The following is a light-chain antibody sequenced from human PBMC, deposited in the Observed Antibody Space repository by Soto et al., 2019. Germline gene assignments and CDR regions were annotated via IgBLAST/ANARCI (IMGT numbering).Light chain of an antibody. CDR2: DAT. V-gene: IGKV1-5*01. Sequence: DIQMTQSPSTLSASVGDRVTITCRASQSMSSWLAWYLQKPAKAPKLLIYDATSLESGVPSGFSSSGSGTEFTLTISSLQLDDFATYYCQQYNSYPGTFGQGTKVEIK. CDR1: QSMSSW. J-gene: IGKJ1*01. CDR3: QQYNSYPGT.